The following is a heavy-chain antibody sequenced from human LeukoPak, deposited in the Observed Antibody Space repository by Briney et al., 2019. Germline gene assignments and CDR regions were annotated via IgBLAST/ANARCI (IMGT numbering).Heavy chain of an antibody. CDR2: ITTSGGST. CDR1: GFTFSSYA. Sequence: GGSLRLSCAASGFTFSSYAMHWVRQAPGEGLEWVSSITTSGGSTYYADSVKGRFTISRDNAKNTLYLQMNSLRAEDTAVYYCAKDHYVSGRYDAFDIWGQGTMVTVSS. J-gene: IGHJ3*02. V-gene: IGHV3-23*01. CDR3: AKDHYVSGRYDAFDI. D-gene: IGHD3-10*01.